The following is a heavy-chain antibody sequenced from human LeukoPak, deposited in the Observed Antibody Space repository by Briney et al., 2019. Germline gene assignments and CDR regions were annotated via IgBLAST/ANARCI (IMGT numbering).Heavy chain of an antibody. D-gene: IGHD1-26*01. Sequence: GASVKVSCKASGYTFTGYYMHWVRQAPGQGLEWMGWINPNSGGTNYAQKFQGRVTMTRDTSISTAYMELSRLRSDDTAVYYCARATSGSYRYIFDYWGQGTLVTVSS. CDR2: INPNSGGT. V-gene: IGHV1-2*02. CDR1: GYTFTGYY. J-gene: IGHJ4*02. CDR3: ARATSGSYRYIFDY.